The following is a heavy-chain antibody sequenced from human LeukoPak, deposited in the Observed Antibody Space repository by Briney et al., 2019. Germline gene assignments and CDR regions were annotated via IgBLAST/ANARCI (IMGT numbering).Heavy chain of an antibody. Sequence: KASETLSLTCTVSGGSVSGYYWSWIRQPPGKGREWIGYIYYSGSTNYKPSLESRVTISVDTPKTQFSLKLTSVSAADTAVYYCARLNDYGDYTVFDYWGQGNLVTVSS. V-gene: IGHV4-59*02. D-gene: IGHD4-17*01. CDR1: GGSVSGYY. CDR2: IYYSGST. CDR3: ARLNDYGDYTVFDY. J-gene: IGHJ4*02.